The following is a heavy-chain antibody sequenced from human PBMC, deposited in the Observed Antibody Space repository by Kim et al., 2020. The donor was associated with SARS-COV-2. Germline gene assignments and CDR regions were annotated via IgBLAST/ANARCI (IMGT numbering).Heavy chain of an antibody. CDR2: ISWNSGSI. CDR1: GFTFDDYA. V-gene: IGHV3-9*01. D-gene: IGHD3-10*01. Sequence: GGSLRLSCAASGFTFDDYAMHWVRQAPGKGLEWVSGISWNSGSIGYADSVKGRFTISRDNAKNSLYLQMNSLRAEDTALYYCAKDASGGDYGMDVWGQGTTVTVSS. J-gene: IGHJ6*02. CDR3: AKDASGGDYGMDV.